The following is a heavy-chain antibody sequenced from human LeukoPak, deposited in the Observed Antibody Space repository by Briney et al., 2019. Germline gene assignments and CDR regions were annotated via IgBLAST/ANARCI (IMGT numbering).Heavy chain of an antibody. CDR3: AKGPTTMVGDY. V-gene: IGHV3-30*18. CDR1: GFTFSSYG. Sequence: PGGSLRLSCAASGFTFSSYGMHWVRQAPGKGLEWVAVISHDGSNKYYADSVKGRFTISRDNSKNTLYLQMNSLRAEDTAVYYCAKGPTTMVGDYWGQGTLVTVSS. CDR2: ISHDGSNK. D-gene: IGHD3-10*01. J-gene: IGHJ4*02.